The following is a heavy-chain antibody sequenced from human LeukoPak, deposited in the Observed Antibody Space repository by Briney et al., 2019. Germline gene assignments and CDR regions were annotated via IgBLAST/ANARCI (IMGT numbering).Heavy chain of an antibody. CDR1: EFTLSSYA. Sequence: GGSLRLSCAASEFTLSSYAMSWVRQAPGKGLEWVSSISGNGAHSYYADSVKGRFTISRDFSRNAVYLQMSSLRVEDTAEYYCAKAVDGRGYYFERGAGFWGQGTMVTVSS. V-gene: IGHV3-23*01. CDR2: ISGNGAHS. D-gene: IGHD3-22*01. J-gene: IGHJ4*02. CDR3: AKAVDGRGYYFERGAGF.